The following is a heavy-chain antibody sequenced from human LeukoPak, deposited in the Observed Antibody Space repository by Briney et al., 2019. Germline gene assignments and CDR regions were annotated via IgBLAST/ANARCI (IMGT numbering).Heavy chain of an antibody. CDR1: GFTFSSYG. J-gene: IGHJ4*02. CDR2: ISSSSSYI. D-gene: IGHD5-12*01. V-gene: IGHV3-21*01. CDR3: ARGRSGVSGNDSPFDY. Sequence: GGSLRLSCAASGFTFSSYGMNWVRQAPGKGLEWVSSISSSSSYIYYADSLKGRFTISRDNAKKSLYLQMNSLRGEDTAVYYCARGRSGVSGNDSPFDYWGQGTLVTVST.